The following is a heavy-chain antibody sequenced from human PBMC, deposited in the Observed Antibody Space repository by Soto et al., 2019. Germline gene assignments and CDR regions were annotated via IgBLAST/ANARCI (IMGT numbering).Heavy chain of an antibody. CDR3: ARLNGYCVSTKCRGYYGMDV. CDR2: IYSSENT. J-gene: IGHJ6*02. Sequence: SETLSLTCTVSGGSVSSNSYSWGWIRQSPGKGLEWIGTIYSSENTYYNPSLLSRVTISVDTSKNEFSLRLSSVTAADTAVYYCARLNGYCVSTKCRGYYGMDVWGQGTTVT. CDR1: GGSVSSNSYS. D-gene: IGHD2-2*03. V-gene: IGHV4-39*01.